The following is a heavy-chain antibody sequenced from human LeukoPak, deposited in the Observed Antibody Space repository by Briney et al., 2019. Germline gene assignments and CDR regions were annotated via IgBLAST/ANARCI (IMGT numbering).Heavy chain of an antibody. Sequence: PGGSLRLSCAASGFTFSSYSMNWVRQAPGKGLEWVSSISSSSSYIYYADSVKGRFTISRDNAKNSLYLQMNSLRAEDTAVYYCARDLISGGYSDYWGQGTRVTVSS. V-gene: IGHV3-21*01. CDR2: ISSSSSYI. J-gene: IGHJ4*02. CDR3: ARDLISGGYSDY. D-gene: IGHD3-10*01. CDR1: GFTFSSYS.